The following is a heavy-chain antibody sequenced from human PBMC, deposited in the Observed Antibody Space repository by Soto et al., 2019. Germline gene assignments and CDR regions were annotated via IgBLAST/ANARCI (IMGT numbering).Heavy chain of an antibody. Sequence: SVKVSCKASGGTFSSYAISWVLQAPGQGLEWMGGIIPIFGTANYAQKFQGRVTITADESTSTAYMELSSLRSEGTAVYYCASAPSSGSRFYYYGMDVWGQGTTVTVSS. CDR3: ASAPSSGSRFYYYGMDV. CDR2: IIPIFGTA. J-gene: IGHJ6*02. D-gene: IGHD3-10*01. CDR1: GGTFSSYA. V-gene: IGHV1-69*13.